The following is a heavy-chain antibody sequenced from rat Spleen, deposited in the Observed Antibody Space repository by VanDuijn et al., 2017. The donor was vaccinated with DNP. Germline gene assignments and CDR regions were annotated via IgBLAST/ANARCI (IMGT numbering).Heavy chain of an antibody. D-gene: IGHD1-6*01. J-gene: IGHJ4*01. CDR1: GFTFSNYW. Sequence: EVQLVESGGDLVQPRRSLKLSCVASGFTFSNYWMTWIRQVPGKGLEWVASINTDGGSTYYPDSVKGRFTISRDNAENTVYLQMNSLRSEDTATYYCAKDGTYYGPYAMDAWGQGTSVTVSS. CDR2: INTDGGST. V-gene: IGHV5-58*01. CDR3: AKDGTYYGPYAMDA.